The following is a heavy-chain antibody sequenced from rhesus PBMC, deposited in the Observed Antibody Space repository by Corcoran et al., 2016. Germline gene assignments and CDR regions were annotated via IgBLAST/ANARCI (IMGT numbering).Heavy chain of an antibody. CDR2: VDTEYGEA. D-gene: IGHD5-24*01. V-gene: IGHV1-111*02. CDR1: GYPLPASY. CDR3: ATGGGYSNSLDV. Sequence: EVQLVQSGAEVKKPGASVNISCKASGYPLPASYLHWVRPSPGKGLEWMGSVDTEYGEAIHAQKCQDRVTITADTSTDTAYMELSSLRSEDTAVYYCATGGGYSNSLDVWGRGVLVTVSS. J-gene: IGHJ5-2*02.